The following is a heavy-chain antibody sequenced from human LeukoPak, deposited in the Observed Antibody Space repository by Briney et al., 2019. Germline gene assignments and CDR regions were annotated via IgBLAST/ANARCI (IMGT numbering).Heavy chain of an antibody. D-gene: IGHD3-22*01. CDR2: ISSEGNT. CDR3: AKDHHNYYDSGPFCPSPFDAFDI. Sequence: PGGSQRLSCAAAGFTFSSFAMSWVRQAPGKGLDGGPAISSEGNTLHPDSAEARFTISRDNSNNTLYLQMKSLRAEDTAVYFCAKDHHNYYDSGPFCPSPFDAFDIWGQGTMVTVSS. J-gene: IGHJ3*02. CDR1: GFTFSSFA. V-gene: IGHV3-23*01.